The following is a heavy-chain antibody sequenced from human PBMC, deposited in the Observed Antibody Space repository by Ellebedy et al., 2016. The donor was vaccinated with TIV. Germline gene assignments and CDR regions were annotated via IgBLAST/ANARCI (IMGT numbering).Heavy chain of an antibody. D-gene: IGHD2-2*01. CDR2: IYPDDSHT. V-gene: IGHV5-51*01. Sequence: GESLKISCKGSGYSFSAYWIAWVRQMPGKGLEWMGIIYPDDSHTRYSPSFQGQVTISADKSFSSAYLQWSSLKASDTATYYCARHPRYSSNWFYFDYWGQGTLVSVSS. J-gene: IGHJ4*02. CDR3: ARHPRYSSNWFYFDY. CDR1: GYSFSAYW.